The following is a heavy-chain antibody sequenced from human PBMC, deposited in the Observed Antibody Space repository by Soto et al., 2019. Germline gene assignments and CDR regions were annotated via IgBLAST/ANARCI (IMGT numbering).Heavy chain of an antibody. J-gene: IGHJ4*02. CDR3: ARGRDGYNYIRVPFY. D-gene: IGHD5-12*01. CDR1: GYTFTSYA. Sequence: ASVKVSCKASGYTFTSYAMHWVRQAPGQRLEWMGWINAGNGNTKYSQKFQGRVTMTRDTSTSTVYMELSSLRSEDTAVYYCARGRDGYNYIRVPFYWGQGTLVTVSS. V-gene: IGHV1-3*01. CDR2: INAGNGNT.